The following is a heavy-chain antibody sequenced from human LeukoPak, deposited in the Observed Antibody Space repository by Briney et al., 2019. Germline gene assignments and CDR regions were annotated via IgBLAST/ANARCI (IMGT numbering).Heavy chain of an antibody. CDR1: GFTFSSYA. Sequence: LRLSCAASGFTFSSYAMHWVRQAPVKGLEWVAVISYDGSNKYYADSVKGRFTISRDNSKNTLYLQMNSLRAEDTAVYYCASSSVPADWLLIDYWGQGTLVTVSS. CDR3: ASSSVPADWLLIDY. D-gene: IGHD3-9*01. CDR2: ISYDGSNK. J-gene: IGHJ4*02. V-gene: IGHV3-30-3*01.